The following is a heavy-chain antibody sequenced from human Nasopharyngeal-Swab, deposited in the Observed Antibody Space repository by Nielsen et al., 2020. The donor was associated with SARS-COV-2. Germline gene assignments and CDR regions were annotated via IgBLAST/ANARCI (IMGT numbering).Heavy chain of an antibody. D-gene: IGHD2-21*01. CDR2: IKQDGSEK. J-gene: IGHJ5*02. Sequence: WIRQPPGKGLEWVANIKQDGSEKYYADSVKGRFTISRDNSKNTLYLQMNSLRAEDTAVYYCAKDQSINWFDPWGQGTLVTVSS. V-gene: IGHV3-7*01. CDR3: AKDQSINWFDP.